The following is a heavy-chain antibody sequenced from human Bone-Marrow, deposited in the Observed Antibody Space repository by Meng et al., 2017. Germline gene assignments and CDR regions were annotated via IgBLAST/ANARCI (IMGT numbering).Heavy chain of an antibody. J-gene: IGHJ4*02. Sequence: GGSLRLSCAASGFTFSSYAMSWVRQAPGKGLEWVSLVSGSGGSTYYTDSMKGRFTISRDNSKNTLHLQISSLRAEDTAVYYCAKAGGSFSSGWYEVDYWGQGTLVTVSS. CDR1: GFTFSSYA. CDR3: AKAGGSFSSGWYEVDY. CDR2: VSGSGGST. D-gene: IGHD6-19*01. V-gene: IGHV3-23*01.